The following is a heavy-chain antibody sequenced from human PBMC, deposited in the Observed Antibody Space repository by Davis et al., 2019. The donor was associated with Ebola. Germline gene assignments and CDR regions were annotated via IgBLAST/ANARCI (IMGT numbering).Heavy chain of an antibody. D-gene: IGHD3-22*01. CDR1: GYSISSGYY. CDR2: TFHSGST. Sequence: PSETLSLTCAVSGYSISSGYYWGWIRQPPGKGLEWIGSTFHSGSTYYNPSLKSRVTISVDTSKNHFSLKLSSVTAADTAVYYCARETEHYDSSGYSRLFDPWGQGTLVTVSS. J-gene: IGHJ5*02. V-gene: IGHV4-38-2*02. CDR3: ARETEHYDSSGYSRLFDP.